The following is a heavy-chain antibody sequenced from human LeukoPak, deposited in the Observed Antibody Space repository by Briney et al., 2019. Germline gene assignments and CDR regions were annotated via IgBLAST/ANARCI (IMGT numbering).Heavy chain of an antibody. Sequence: GGSLRPSCVASEYTFSNYAMSWVRQAPGKGLEWVSSIDSGGGSTYYADSVKGRFTISRDNSKNTLYLQMNSLRAEDTAIYYCVSADGSGYRYYWGQGTLVTVSS. CDR1: EYTFSNYA. D-gene: IGHD3-22*01. CDR3: VSADGSGYRYY. V-gene: IGHV3-23*01. CDR2: IDSGGGST. J-gene: IGHJ4*02.